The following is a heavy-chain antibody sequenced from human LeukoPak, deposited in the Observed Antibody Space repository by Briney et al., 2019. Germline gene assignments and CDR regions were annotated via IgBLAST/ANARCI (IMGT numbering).Heavy chain of an antibody. V-gene: IGHV3-21*01. CDR2: ISSSSTYL. D-gene: IGHD4-17*01. CDR3: ARDSDYGDYYFDY. Sequence: GGSLRLSCAASGFTFSSYSMNWVRQAPGKGLEWVSSISSSSTYLYYADSVKGRFTISRDNATDSLYLQMNSLRAEDTAVYYCARDSDYGDYYFDYWGQGTLVTVSS. J-gene: IGHJ4*02. CDR1: GFTFSSYS.